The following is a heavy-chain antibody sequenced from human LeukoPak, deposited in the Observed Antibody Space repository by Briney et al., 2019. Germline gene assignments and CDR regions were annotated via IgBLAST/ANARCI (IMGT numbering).Heavy chain of an antibody. Sequence: SETLSLPSTVPGGYISSSSYYWGWIRPPPGKGLEWIGSIYYSGSTYSTPSLKSRVTISVDTSKNQFSPKLSSVTAAHTAVYYCARRGEYYDSSGYYYYYGMDVWGQGTTVTVSS. J-gene: IGHJ6*02. CDR3: ARRGEYYDSSGYYYYYGMDV. V-gene: IGHV4-39*01. D-gene: IGHD3-22*01. CDR1: GGYISSSSYY. CDR2: IYYSGST.